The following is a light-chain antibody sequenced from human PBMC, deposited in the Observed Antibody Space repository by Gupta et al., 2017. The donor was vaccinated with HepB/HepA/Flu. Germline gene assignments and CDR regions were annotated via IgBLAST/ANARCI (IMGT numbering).Light chain of an antibody. CDR2: LGS. V-gene: IGKV2-28*01. CDR3: MQALETPLT. Sequence: IVMTQSPLSLPVTPGEPASISCRSSQSLLHTNGYNYLDWYLQKPGQSPHLLIYLGSNRASGVPDRFSGSGSGTHFTLKISRVEAEDVGVYCCMQALETPLTFGGGTKVQIK. J-gene: IGKJ4*01. CDR1: QSLLHTNGYNY.